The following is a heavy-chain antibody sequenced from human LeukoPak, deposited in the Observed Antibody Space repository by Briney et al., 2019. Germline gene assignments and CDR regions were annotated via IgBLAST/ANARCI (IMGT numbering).Heavy chain of an antibody. CDR1: GGSISSGSYY. CDR2: IYTSGST. V-gene: IGHV4-61*02. CDR3: ARSPQKSTGWFDP. J-gene: IGHJ5*02. Sequence: SQTLSLTCTVSGGSISSGSYYWGWLRQPAGKGLEWIGRIYTSGSTNYNPSLKSRVTISVDTSKNQFSLKLSSVTAADTAVYYCARSPQKSTGWFDPWGQGTLVTVSS. D-gene: IGHD5/OR15-5a*01.